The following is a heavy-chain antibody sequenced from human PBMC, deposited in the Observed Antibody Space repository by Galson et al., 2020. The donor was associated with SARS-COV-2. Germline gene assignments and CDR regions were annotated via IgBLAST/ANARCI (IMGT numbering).Heavy chain of an antibody. CDR3: AGAGYSSTWTRGDAFDV. J-gene: IGHJ3*01. CDR1: GFTFSNFG. CDR2: ISTDGNNK. Sequence: GESLKISCAASGFTFSNFGMHWVRQAPGKGLEWVAVISTDGNNKYDADSVKGRFTISRDNSNNTLYLQMNSLRPEDTAVYFCAGAGYSSTWTRGDAFDVWGLGTLVTVSS. V-gene: IGHV3-30*03. D-gene: IGHD6-13*01.